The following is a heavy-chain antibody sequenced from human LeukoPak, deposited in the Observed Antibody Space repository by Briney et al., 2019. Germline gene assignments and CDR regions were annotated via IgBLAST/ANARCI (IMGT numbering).Heavy chain of an antibody. J-gene: IGHJ4*02. CDR3: AKDYYYDSSGYYDFDY. V-gene: IGHV3-30-3*01. D-gene: IGHD3-22*01. CDR1: GFTFSSYA. CDR2: ISYDGSNK. Sequence: HPGRSLRLSCAASGFTFSSYAMHWVRQAPGKGLEWVAVISYDGSNKYYADSVKGRFTISRDNSKNTLYLQMNSLRAEDTAVYYCAKDYYYDSSGYYDFDYWGQGTLVTVSS.